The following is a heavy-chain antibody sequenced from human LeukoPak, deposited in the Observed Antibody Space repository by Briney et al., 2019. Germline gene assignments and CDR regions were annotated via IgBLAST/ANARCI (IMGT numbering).Heavy chain of an antibody. V-gene: IGHV4-59*01. CDR2: IYYNGNT. CDR1: GGSISNYY. Sequence: SETLPLTCTVSGGSISNYYWSWIRQPPGKGLEWIGYIYYNGNTNYNPSLKSRVTISVDTFKNQFSLKLSSVTAADTAVYYCARVPSWIQLWSNYYFDYWGQGTLVTVSS. J-gene: IGHJ4*02. CDR3: ARVPSWIQLWSNYYFDY. D-gene: IGHD5-18*01.